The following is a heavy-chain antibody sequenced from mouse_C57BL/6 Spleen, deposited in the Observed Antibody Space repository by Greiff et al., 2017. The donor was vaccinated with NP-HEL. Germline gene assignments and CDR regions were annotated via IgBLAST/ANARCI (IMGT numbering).Heavy chain of an antibody. CDR3: ARFPHLLPFDY. CDR2: IRNKANGYTT. J-gene: IGHJ2*01. Sequence: EVKLMESGGGLVQPGGSLSLSCAASGFTFTDYYMSWVRQPPGKALEWFGFIRNKANGYTTEYSASVKGRFTISRDNSQRILYLQMNALRAEDSATYSCARFPHLLPFDYWGQGTTLTVSS. CDR1: GFTFTDYY. D-gene: IGHD1-1*01. V-gene: IGHV7-3*01.